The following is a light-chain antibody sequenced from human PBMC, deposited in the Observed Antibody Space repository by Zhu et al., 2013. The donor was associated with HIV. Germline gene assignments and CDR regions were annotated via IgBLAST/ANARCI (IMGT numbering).Light chain of an antibody. J-gene: IGKJ1*01. CDR3: QQYHRDST. CDR2: GVS. CDR1: QGINDY. V-gene: IGKV1-8*01. Sequence: IQMTQSPSFLSASRGDRVTITCRASQGINDYVAWYQQKPGKAPKLLIYGVSTLQSGVSSRFSGSGSGTEFTLTVSSLQPDDFATYYCQQYHRDSTFGQGTKVDVK.